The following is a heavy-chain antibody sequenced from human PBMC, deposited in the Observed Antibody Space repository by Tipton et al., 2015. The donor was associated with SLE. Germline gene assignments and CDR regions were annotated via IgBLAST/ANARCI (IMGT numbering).Heavy chain of an antibody. CDR3: ASSPGVTLFRVVTYFDL. V-gene: IGHV4-59*13. Sequence: TLSLTCTVSDDYITTDYWTWIRQPPGKGLEYIGYVSYSGGTNSNPSLQSRVTMSIDASKKQVSPRLSSVTAADTAVYYCASSPGVTLFRVVTYFDLWGQGILVTVSS. J-gene: IGHJ4*02. D-gene: IGHD3-3*01. CDR2: VSYSGGT. CDR1: DDYITTDY.